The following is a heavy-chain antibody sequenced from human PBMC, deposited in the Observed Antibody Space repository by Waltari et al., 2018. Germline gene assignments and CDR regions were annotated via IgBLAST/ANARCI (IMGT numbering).Heavy chain of an antibody. V-gene: IGHV4-59*01. CDR1: GGSISGFD. CDR3: ARGGGGDWEWFDP. CDR2: IDYTGST. J-gene: IGHJ5*02. D-gene: IGHD2-21*02. Sequence: QVQLQERGPRMLKPAETRSLICTVSGGSISGFDWSWVRQPPGTGLDWIGYIDYTGSTNFNPSLKSRVTMSVDTSTKQFSLMLRSVTAADPSFYYCARGGGGDWEWFDPWGQGTLVTVSS.